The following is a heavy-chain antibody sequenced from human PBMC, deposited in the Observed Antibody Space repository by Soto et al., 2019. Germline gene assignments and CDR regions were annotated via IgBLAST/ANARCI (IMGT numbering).Heavy chain of an antibody. J-gene: IGHJ4*02. CDR2: IYYSGST. CDR1: GGSISSGDYY. D-gene: IGHD2-15*01. V-gene: IGHV4-30-4*01. Sequence: PSETLSLTCTVSGGSISSGDYYWSWIRQPPGKGLEWIGYIYYSGSTYYSTSLKSRVTISVDTSKSQFSLNLSFVTAADTSVYCCATMGTPATALYFSDYWGQGSLVTVSS. CDR3: ATMGTPATALYFSDY.